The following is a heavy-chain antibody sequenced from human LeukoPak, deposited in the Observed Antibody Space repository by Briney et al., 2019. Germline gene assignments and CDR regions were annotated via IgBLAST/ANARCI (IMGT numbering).Heavy chain of an antibody. Sequence: ASVKVSCKASGYTFTGYYMHWVRQASGQGLEWMGWINPNSGGTNYAQKFQGRVTMTRDTSISTAYMELSRLRSDDTAVYYCARDAPGYSSGWYMGDYWGQGTLVTASS. CDR2: INPNSGGT. V-gene: IGHV1-2*02. D-gene: IGHD6-19*01. J-gene: IGHJ4*02. CDR1: GYTFTGYY. CDR3: ARDAPGYSSGWYMGDY.